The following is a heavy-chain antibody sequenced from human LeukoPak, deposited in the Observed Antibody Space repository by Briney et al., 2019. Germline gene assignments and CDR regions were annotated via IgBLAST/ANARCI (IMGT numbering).Heavy chain of an antibody. CDR3: ARDRDEGEGYFDY. CDR2: IGDSSSYI. CDR1: GFTFSGYY. V-gene: IGHV3-21*01. J-gene: IGHJ4*02. Sequence: GGSLRLSCAASGFTFSGYYMHWVRQAPGKGLEWVSSIGDSSSYIFYAGSVEGRFTISRDNAENSLYLQMNSLRAEDTAVYYCARDRDEGEGYFDYWGQGTLVTVSS. D-gene: IGHD5-24*01.